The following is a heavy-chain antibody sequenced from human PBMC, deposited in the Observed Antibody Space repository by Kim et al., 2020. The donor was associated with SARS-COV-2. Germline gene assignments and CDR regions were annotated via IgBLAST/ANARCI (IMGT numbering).Heavy chain of an antibody. CDR1: GFTFSSYG. V-gene: IGHV3-33*01. Sequence: GGSLRLSCAASGFTFSSYGMHWVRQAPGKGLEWVAVIWYDGSNKYYADSVKGRFTISRDNSKNTLYLQMNSLRAEDTAVYYCARGRADYYGSGLYYYYYGMDVWGQGTTVTVSS. D-gene: IGHD3-10*01. CDR3: ARGRADYYGSGLYYYYYGMDV. CDR2: IWYDGSNK. J-gene: IGHJ6*02.